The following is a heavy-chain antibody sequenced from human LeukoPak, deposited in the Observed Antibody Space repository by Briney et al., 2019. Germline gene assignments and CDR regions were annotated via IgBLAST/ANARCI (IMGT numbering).Heavy chain of an antibody. CDR3: ARGERVVAAAPYFRSSRYYYGMDV. CDR2: IIPIFGTA. CDR1: GGTFSSYV. J-gene: IGHJ6*02. V-gene: IGHV1-69*13. Sequence: ASVKVSCKASGGTFSSYVISWVRQAPGQGLEWMGGIIPIFGTANYAQKFQGRVTITADESTSTAYMELSSLRSEDTAVYYCARGERVVAAAPYFRSSRYYYGMDVWGQGTTVTVSS. D-gene: IGHD2-15*01.